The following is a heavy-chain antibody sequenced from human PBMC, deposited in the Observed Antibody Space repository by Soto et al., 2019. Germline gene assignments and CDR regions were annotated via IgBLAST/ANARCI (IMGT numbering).Heavy chain of an antibody. J-gene: IGHJ6*02. D-gene: IGHD3-16*02. CDR3: ATIGVSGYLAV. CDR2: LSHSGST. CDR1: GATISSTSYT. V-gene: IGHV4-31*03. Sequence: ILSLTCNVSGATISSTSYTWTWIRQHAGKGLEWLGYLSHSGSTDYNPSLKSRLSISGDTSKNHFSLTLTSVTAADAAVYYCATIGVSGYLAVWGQGTTVTSP.